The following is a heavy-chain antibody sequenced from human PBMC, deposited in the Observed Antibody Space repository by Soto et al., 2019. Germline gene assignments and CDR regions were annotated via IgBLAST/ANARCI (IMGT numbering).Heavy chain of an antibody. CDR1: GFIFSSYA. J-gene: IGHJ1*01. CDR3: ARDAGASSYFHH. Sequence: QVQLVESGGGVVQPGRSLRLSCAASGFIFSSYAMHWVRQAPGKGLEWVAIISYDGSDIYYADSVKGRFTISRENSKDTLFLQMNSLRPEDTAGYYCARDAGASSYFHHWGQGTLVTVSS. D-gene: IGHD2-15*01. V-gene: IGHV3-30-3*01. CDR2: ISYDGSDI.